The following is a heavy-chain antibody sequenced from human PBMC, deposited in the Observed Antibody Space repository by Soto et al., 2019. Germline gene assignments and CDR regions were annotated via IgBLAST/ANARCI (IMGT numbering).Heavy chain of an antibody. CDR1: GLILSNFA. CDR3: AKDLSRAYYYYGMDV. V-gene: IGHV3-30-3*01. CDR2: ISYDGSNE. Sequence: GGALRLSCAASGLILSNFAMHGVGQAPGKGLEWMAVISYDGSNEYYADSEKGRFSMSRDNSKNTLYLQMNSLRAEDTAVYYCAKDLSRAYYYYGMDVWGQGTTVTVSS. J-gene: IGHJ6*02.